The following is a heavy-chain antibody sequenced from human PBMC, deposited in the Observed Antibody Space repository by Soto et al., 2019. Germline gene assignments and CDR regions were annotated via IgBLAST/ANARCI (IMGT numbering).Heavy chain of an antibody. CDR2: VSYDGSIE. Sequence: GGSLRLSCTGSGFTFSSYAMHWVRLSPGKGLEWVAVVSYDGSIENYADSVRGRFTISRDNSKNTVFLQMNSLRVEDTAVYYCAKDLYYYDFSLDDSWGQGTLVTVSS. D-gene: IGHD3-16*01. CDR3: AKDLYYYDFSLDDS. CDR1: GFTFSSYA. V-gene: IGHV3-30*04. J-gene: IGHJ5*02.